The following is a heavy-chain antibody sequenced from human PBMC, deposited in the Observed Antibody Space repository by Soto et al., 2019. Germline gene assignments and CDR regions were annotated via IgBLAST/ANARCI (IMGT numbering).Heavy chain of an antibody. CDR1: GFSLTTTSMG. J-gene: IGHJ4*02. CDR3: DNADDYDRRSFNH. Sequence: QITLKESGPPLVRPAQTLTLTCAFSGFSLTTTSMGVAWIRQPPGKALEWLALIYWDDDQRYSPTLKDRLTISKDTSRSRVVLTTSNMNPEDTGTYFCDNADDYDRRSFNHWGPGTLVTVSS. D-gene: IGHD4-17*01. CDR2: IYWDDDQ. V-gene: IGHV2-5*02.